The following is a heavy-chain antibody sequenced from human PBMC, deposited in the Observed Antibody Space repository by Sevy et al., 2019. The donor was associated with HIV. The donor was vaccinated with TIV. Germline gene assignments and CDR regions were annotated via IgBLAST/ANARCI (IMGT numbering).Heavy chain of an antibody. J-gene: IGHJ5*01. Sequence: QAGGSLRLSCSASGFTFRSFSMHWVRQAPGKGLEWVAAIWYDGRTKQYADSVKGRFTISRDNSKNMLNLEMNSLRAEDTALYFCARDSARVIVPTAGFDSWGQGTVVTVSS. CDR2: IWYDGRTK. V-gene: IGHV3-33*01. CDR1: GFTFRSFS. CDR3: ARDSARVIVPTAGFDS. D-gene: IGHD1-1*01.